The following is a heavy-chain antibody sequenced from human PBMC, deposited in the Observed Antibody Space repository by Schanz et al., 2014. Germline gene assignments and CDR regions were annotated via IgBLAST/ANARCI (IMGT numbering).Heavy chain of an antibody. CDR3: ARDAVALVTEYFMDV. CDR1: GFTFISYD. Sequence: QAQLVESGGGVVQPGRSLRLSCVASGFTFISYDIHWVRQAPGKGPEWVALVWSDGNTKYYVDSVKGRFTISRDNSMNTLHLQMDGLRVEDTAVYYCARDAVALVTEYFMDVWGKGTPVNVSS. J-gene: IGHJ6*03. V-gene: IGHV3-33*01. CDR2: VWSDGNTK. D-gene: IGHD2-15*01.